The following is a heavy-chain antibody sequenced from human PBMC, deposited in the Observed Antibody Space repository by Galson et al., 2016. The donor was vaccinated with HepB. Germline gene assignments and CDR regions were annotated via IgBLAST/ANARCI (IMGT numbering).Heavy chain of an antibody. CDR3: ARHAYASGSYMEDY. V-gene: IGHV4-39*01. J-gene: IGHJ4*02. D-gene: IGHD3-10*01. Sequence: SETLSLTCTVSGGSISSSTYYWGWIRQPPGKGLEWIGSIYYSGSTYYNPSLKSRVTISVDTSKNQFSLKLSSVTAADTAVYYCARHAYASGSYMEDYWGQGTLVTVSS. CDR2: IYYSGST. CDR1: GGSISSSTYY.